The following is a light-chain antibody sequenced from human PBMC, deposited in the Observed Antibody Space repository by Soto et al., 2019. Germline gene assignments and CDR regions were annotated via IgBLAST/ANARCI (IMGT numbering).Light chain of an antibody. CDR1: SSDVGAYNY. J-gene: IGLJ3*02. Sequence: QSALTQPASVSASPGQSITISCTGTSSDVGAYNYVSWYQQHPGKAPKLIIYEVSNRPSGVSHRFSGSKSGNTASLSISGLLPEDEADYYCSSYASPRTLEVFGGGTQLTVL. CDR2: EVS. V-gene: IGLV2-14*01. CDR3: SSYASPRTLEV.